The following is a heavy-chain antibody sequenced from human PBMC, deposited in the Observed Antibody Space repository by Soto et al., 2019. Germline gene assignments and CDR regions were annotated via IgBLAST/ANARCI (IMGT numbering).Heavy chain of an antibody. CDR2: ISAYNGNT. CDR3: ASDPRGAIGRWYYDYWCGYRCYQMDF. D-gene: IGHD3-3*01. J-gene: IGHJ2*01. V-gene: IGHV1-18*04. CDR1: GYTFTSYG. Sequence: ASVKVSCKASGYTFTSYGISWVRQAPGQGLEWMGWISAYNGNTNYAQKLQGRVTMTTDTSTSTAYMELRSLRSDDTAVYYCASDPRGAIGRWYYDYWCGYRCYQMDFWGR.